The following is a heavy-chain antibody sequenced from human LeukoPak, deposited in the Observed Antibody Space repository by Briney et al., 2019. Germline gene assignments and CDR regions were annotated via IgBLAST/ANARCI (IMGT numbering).Heavy chain of an antibody. Sequence: SETLSLTCTVSGGSISSYYWSWIRQPAGKGLEWIGRIYTSGSTYYNPSLKSRVTISVDTSKNQFSLKPSSVTAADTAVYYCARTGSSSHYFDYWGQGTLVTVSS. CDR3: ARTGSSSHYFDY. D-gene: IGHD6-6*01. CDR2: IYTSGST. CDR1: GGSISSYY. J-gene: IGHJ4*02. V-gene: IGHV4-4*07.